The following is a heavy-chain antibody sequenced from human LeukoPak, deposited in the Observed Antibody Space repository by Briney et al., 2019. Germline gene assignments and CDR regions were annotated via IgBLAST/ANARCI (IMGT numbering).Heavy chain of an antibody. D-gene: IGHD3-9*01. V-gene: IGHV3-23*01. CDR1: GFTFSSYA. Sequence: QAGGSLRLSCAASGFTFSSYAMSWVRQALGKGLEWVSAISGSGGSTYYADSVKGRFTISRDNSKNTLYLQMNSLRAEDTAVYYCAKSARVVEYYDILTGYYAPDYWGQGTLVTVSS. CDR3: AKSARVVEYYDILTGYYAPDY. J-gene: IGHJ4*02. CDR2: ISGSGGST.